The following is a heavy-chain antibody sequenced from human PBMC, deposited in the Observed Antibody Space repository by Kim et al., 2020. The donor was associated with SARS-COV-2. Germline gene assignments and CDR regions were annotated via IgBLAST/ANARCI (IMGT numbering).Heavy chain of an antibody. J-gene: IGHJ6*02. CDR1: GFTFSSYG. Sequence: GGSLRLSCAASGFTFSSYGMHWVRQAPGKGLEWVAVIWYDGSNKYYADSVKGRFTISRDNSKNTLYLQMNSLRAEDTAVYYCAKGPPSGSYLDYYYGMDVWGQGTTVTVSS. CDR3: AKGPPSGSYLDYYYGMDV. V-gene: IGHV3-33*06. D-gene: IGHD3-10*01. CDR2: IWYDGSNK.